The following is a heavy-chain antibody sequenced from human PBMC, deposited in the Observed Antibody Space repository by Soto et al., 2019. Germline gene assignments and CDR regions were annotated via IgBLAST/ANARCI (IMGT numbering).Heavy chain of an antibody. CDR1: SGSISSSNW. CDR3: ARGVIFSSGWYYWYFDL. CDR2: IYHSGST. Sequence: PSETLSLTCAVSSGSISSSNWWSWVRQPPGKGLEWIGEIYHSGSTNYNPSLKSRVTISVDKSKNQFSLKLSSVTAADTAVYYCARGVIFSSGWYYWYFDLWGRGTPVTVSS. D-gene: IGHD6-19*01. J-gene: IGHJ2*01. V-gene: IGHV4-4*02.